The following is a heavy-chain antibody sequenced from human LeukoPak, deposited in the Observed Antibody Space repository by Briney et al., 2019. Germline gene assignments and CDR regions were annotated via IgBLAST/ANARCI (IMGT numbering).Heavy chain of an antibody. D-gene: IGHD6-6*01. CDR1: GVSISSYH. V-gene: IGHV4-59*01. CDR2: IYYSGST. CDR3: AKSTMSMTIRGARLNWFDP. Sequence: SETLSLNCTVSGVSISSYHWSWIRQVPGKGLEWIGYIYYSGSTNYNPSLKSRVTISIDTSKNQFSLRLSSVTAADTAVYYCAKSTMSMTIRGARLNWFDPWGQGTLVTVSS. J-gene: IGHJ5*02.